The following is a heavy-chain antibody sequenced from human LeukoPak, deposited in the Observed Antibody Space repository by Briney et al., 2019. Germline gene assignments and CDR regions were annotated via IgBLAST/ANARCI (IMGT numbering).Heavy chain of an antibody. V-gene: IGHV5-51*01. CDR3: ARGGYSGYEGFDY. CDR1: GYSFNTYW. J-gene: IGHJ4*02. Sequence: GESLKISCKGSGYSFNTYWIGWVRQMPGKGLEWMGIIYPGDSDTKYSPSFQGQVTISADKSISTAYLQWSSLKASDTAMYYCARGGYSGYEGFDYWGQGTLVTVSS. CDR2: IYPGDSDT. D-gene: IGHD5-12*01.